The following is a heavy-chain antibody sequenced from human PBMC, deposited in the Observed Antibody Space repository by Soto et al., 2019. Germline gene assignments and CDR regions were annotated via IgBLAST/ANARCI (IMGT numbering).Heavy chain of an antibody. CDR1: GFIFSHA. CDR2: ISGSGGST. Sequence: PGGSLRLSCAASGFIFSHAMSWVRQAPGKGLEWVSAISGSGGSTYYADSVKGRFTISRDNSKNTLYLQVNSLRAEDTAVYYCAKTLIRGSGAFDIWGQGTMVTVSS. D-gene: IGHD6-25*01. CDR3: AKTLIRGSGAFDI. V-gene: IGHV3-23*01. J-gene: IGHJ3*02.